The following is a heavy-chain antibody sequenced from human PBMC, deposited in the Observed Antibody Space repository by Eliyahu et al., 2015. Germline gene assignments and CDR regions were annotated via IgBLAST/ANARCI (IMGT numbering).Heavy chain of an antibody. CDR3: APLLWFGHDAFDI. J-gene: IGHJ3*02. CDR1: GFTFSSYS. V-gene: IGHV3-48*01. CDR2: ISSSSSTI. D-gene: IGHD3-10*01. Sequence: EVQLVESGGGLVQPGGSLRLSCAASGFTFSSYSMNWVRQAPGXGLEWVSYISSSSSTIYYADSVKGRFTISRDNAKNSLYLQMNSLRAEDTAVYYCAPLLWFGHDAFDIWGQGTMVTVSS.